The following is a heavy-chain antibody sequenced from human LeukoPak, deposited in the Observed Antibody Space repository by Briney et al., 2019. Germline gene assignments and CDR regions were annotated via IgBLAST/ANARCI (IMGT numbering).Heavy chain of an antibody. CDR2: IYYSGST. CDR1: GGSISSYY. CDR3: AGSIAAAGLFDP. D-gene: IGHD6-13*01. Sequence: SETLSLTYTVSGGSISSYYWSWIRQPPGKGLEWIGYIYYSGSTNYNPSLKSRVTISVDTSKNQFSLKLSSVTAADTAVYYCAGSIAAAGLFDPWGQGTLVTVSS. V-gene: IGHV4-59*01. J-gene: IGHJ5*02.